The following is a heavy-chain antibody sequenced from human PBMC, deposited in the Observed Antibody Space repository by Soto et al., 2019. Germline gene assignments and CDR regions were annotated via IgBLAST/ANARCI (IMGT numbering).Heavy chain of an antibody. CDR1: GFSLSTSGVG. J-gene: IGHJ1*01. CDR3: AHLTYYYDSSGYHSRAEYFQH. V-gene: IGHV2-5*02. CDR2: IYWDDDK. D-gene: IGHD3-22*01. Sequence: QITLKESGPTLVKPTQTLTLTCTFSGFSLSTSGVGVGWIRQPPGKALEWLALIYWDDDKRYSPSLKSRLTITKDTSKNQVVLTMTNMDPVDTATYYCAHLTYYYDSSGYHSRAEYFQHWGQGTLVTVSS.